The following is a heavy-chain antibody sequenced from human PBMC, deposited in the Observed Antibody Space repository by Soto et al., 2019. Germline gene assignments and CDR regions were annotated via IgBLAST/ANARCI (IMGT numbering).Heavy chain of an antibody. J-gene: IGHJ5*02. D-gene: IGHD4-17*01. V-gene: IGHV4-38-2*02. CDR2: IYHSGST. CDR3: ARDSGLRDYGDPDGDWFDP. Sequence: SDTLSLTCAVSGYSISSGYYWGWIRQPPGKGLEWIGSIYHSGSTYYNPSLKSRVTISVDTSKNQFSLKLSSVTAADTAVYYCARDSGLRDYGDPDGDWFDPWGQGTLVTAPQ. CDR1: GYSISSGYY.